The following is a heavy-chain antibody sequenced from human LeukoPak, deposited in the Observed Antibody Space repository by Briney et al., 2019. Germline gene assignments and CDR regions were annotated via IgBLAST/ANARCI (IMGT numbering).Heavy chain of an antibody. CDR2: IIPIFGIA. Sequence: ASVKVSCKASGGTFSSYAISWVRQAPGQGLEWMGRIIPIFGIANYAQKFQGRVTITADKSTSTAHMELSSLRSEDTAVHYCARAVVVPAANDWFDPWGQGTLVTVSS. V-gene: IGHV1-69*04. CDR1: GGTFSSYA. D-gene: IGHD2-2*01. J-gene: IGHJ5*02. CDR3: ARAVVVPAANDWFDP.